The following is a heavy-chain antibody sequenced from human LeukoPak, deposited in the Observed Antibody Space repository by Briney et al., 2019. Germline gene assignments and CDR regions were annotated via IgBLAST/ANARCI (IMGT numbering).Heavy chain of an antibody. CDR1: GYSISSGYY. CDR3: ARVPRNNWFDP. V-gene: IGHV4-38-2*02. CDR2: IYHSGST. J-gene: IGHJ5*02. Sequence: SETLSLTCTVSGYSISSGYYWGWIRQPPGKGLEWIGSIYHSGSTYYNPSLKSRVTISVDTSKNQFSLKLSSVTAADTAVYYCARVPRNNWFDPWGQGTLVTVSS.